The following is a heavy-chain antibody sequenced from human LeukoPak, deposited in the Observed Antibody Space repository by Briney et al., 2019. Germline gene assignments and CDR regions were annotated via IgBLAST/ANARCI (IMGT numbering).Heavy chain of an antibody. V-gene: IGHV4-38-2*02. J-gene: IGHJ4*02. CDR3: AGEGYYNKAPDY. CDR1: GYSISSSYY. CDR2: IKHSGST. Sequence: SETLSLTCTVSGYSISSSYYWGWIRQPPGKGLEWIGNIKHSGSTYFNPSLKSRVTISVDTSKNQFSLKLSSVTAADTAVYYCAGEGYYNKAPDYWGQGTLVTVSS. D-gene: IGHD3-22*01.